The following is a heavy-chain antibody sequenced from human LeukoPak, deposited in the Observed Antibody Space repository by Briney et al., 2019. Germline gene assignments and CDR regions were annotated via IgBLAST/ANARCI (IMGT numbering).Heavy chain of an antibody. Sequence: PSQTLSLTCSVSGGSISSGTYYWTWIRQSPGEGLEWIGYISHSGSTFYNPSLKSRVTISADRSKNQFSLKLSSVTAADTAVYYCASSRQAGSYFDYWGQGTLVTVSS. CDR1: GGSISSGTYY. CDR2: ISHSGST. J-gene: IGHJ4*02. V-gene: IGHV4-30-2*06. CDR3: ASSRQAGSYFDY.